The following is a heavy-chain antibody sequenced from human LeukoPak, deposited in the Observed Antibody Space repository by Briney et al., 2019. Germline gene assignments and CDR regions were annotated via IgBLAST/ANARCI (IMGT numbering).Heavy chain of an antibody. J-gene: IGHJ5*02. D-gene: IGHD4-17*01. Sequence: ASVKVSCKASGYSFSSYYMHWVRQAPGQGLEWMGIINPSGDSTTYAQKFQGRVTMTRDTSTRTVYMKLSSLRSDDTAVYYCARENDYGINWFDPWGQGTLVTVSS. CDR2: INPSGDST. CDR3: ARENDYGINWFDP. V-gene: IGHV1-46*01. CDR1: GYSFSSYY.